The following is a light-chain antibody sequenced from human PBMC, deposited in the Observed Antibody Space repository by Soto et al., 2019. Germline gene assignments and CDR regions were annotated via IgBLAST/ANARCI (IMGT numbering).Light chain of an antibody. V-gene: IGLV2-8*01. CDR3: CSYAGTTNL. CDR2: GVT. CDR1: SSDVGGYEY. Sequence: QSALTQPPSASGSPGQSVTISCTGSSSDVGGYEYVSWYQQHPGKAPKLIIYGVTKRPSGVPDRFSGSKSGNTASLTISGLQPDDEADYFCCSYAGTTNLFGTGTKVTVL. J-gene: IGLJ1*01.